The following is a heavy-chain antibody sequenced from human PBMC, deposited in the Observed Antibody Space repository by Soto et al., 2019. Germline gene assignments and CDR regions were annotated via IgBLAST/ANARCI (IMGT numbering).Heavy chain of an antibody. CDR1: GFDFRKFW. CDR2: IKDDGSQK. CDR3: ARQHYGDYFDY. J-gene: IGHJ4*02. Sequence: EVQLVESGGGLVQTGGSLRLSCAASGFDFRKFWMNWIRHVPGKGLEWVATIKDDGSQKFYVDSVRGRFSISRDNGMNSVFLEMSSLRGGDTATYYCARQHYGDYFDYWGQGVVVTVSS. D-gene: IGHD3-10*01. V-gene: IGHV3-7*01.